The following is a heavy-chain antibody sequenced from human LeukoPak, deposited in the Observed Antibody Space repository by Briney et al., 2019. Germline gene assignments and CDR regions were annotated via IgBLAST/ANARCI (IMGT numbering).Heavy chain of an antibody. J-gene: IGHJ4*02. Sequence: GGSLRLSCAASGFSVTSKYMNWVRQAPGKGLEWVSVIYIDGNTYYADSVKGRFTISRDNSKNTLYLQMNSLRAEDTAVYYCAKRAVGPFDYWGQGTLVTVSS. CDR2: IYIDGNT. CDR1: GFSVTSKY. V-gene: IGHV3-53*01. D-gene: IGHD4-23*01. CDR3: AKRAVGPFDY.